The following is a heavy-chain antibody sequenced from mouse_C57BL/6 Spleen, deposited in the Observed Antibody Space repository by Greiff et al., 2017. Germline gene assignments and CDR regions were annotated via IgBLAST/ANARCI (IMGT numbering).Heavy chain of an antibody. J-gene: IGHJ4*01. Sequence: EVKLMESGGGLVKPGGSLKLSCAASGFTFSDCGMHWVRQAPEKGLEWVAYISSGSSTIYYADTVKGRFTISRDKAKNTLFLQMTSLRSEDTAMYYCARYGSKDMDYWSQGTSVTVSS. CDR3: ARYGSKDMDY. V-gene: IGHV5-17*01. CDR2: ISSGSSTI. CDR1: GFTFSDCG. D-gene: IGHD1-1*01.